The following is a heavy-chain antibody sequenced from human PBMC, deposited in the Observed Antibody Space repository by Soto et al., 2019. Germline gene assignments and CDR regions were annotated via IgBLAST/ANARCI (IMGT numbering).Heavy chain of an antibody. D-gene: IGHD2-8*01. V-gene: IGHV4-59*01. CDR1: GGSISGNY. CDR3: ARLEYGASLDV. Sequence: SETLSLTCTVSGGSISGNYWSWIRQPPGKGLEWIGYIYYTGNTNYNPSLKSRVTISVDTSKRQFSLKLTSMAAADTAVYYCARLEYGASLDVWGKGATVTVSS. CDR2: IYYTGNT. J-gene: IGHJ6*04.